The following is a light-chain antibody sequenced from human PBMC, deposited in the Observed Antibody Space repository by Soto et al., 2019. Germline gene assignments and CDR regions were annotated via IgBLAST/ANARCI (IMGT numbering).Light chain of an antibody. V-gene: IGKV1-8*01. CDR1: QGISSY. CDR3: QQYNNWPIT. CDR2: AAS. Sequence: AIQMTQSPSSFSASTGDRVTITCRASQGISSYLAWYQQKPGKAPKLLIYAASTLQSGVPSRFSGSGSGTDFTLTISSLQSEDFAVYFCQQYNNWPITFGQGTRLEIK. J-gene: IGKJ5*01.